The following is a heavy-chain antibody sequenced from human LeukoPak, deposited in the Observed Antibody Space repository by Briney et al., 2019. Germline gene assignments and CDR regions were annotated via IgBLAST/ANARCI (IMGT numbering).Heavy chain of an antibody. J-gene: IGHJ4*02. CDR3: ARDDYGDYGYFDY. D-gene: IGHD4-17*01. V-gene: IGHV3-9*01. CDR2: ISWNSGSI. CDR1: GFTFDDYA. Sequence: GGSLRLSCAASGFTFDDYAMHWVRQAPGKGLEWVSGISWNSGSIGYADSVKGRFTISRDNSKNTLYLQMNSLRAEDTAVYYCARDDYGDYGYFDYWGQGTLVTVSS.